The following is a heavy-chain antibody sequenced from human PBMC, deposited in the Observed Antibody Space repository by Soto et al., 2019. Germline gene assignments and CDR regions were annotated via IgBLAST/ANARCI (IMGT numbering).Heavy chain of an antibody. CDR1: GGSISRSSYY. J-gene: IGHJ4*02. CDR3: ARHDYGGFGL. Sequence: SETLSLTCTVSGGSISRSSYYWGWIRQPPGKGLEWIGSIYYSGSTYYNPSLKSRVTISVDTSKNQFSLKLSSVTAADTAVYYYARHDYGGFGLWGQGTLVTVSS. CDR2: IYYSGST. V-gene: IGHV4-39*01. D-gene: IGHD4-17*01.